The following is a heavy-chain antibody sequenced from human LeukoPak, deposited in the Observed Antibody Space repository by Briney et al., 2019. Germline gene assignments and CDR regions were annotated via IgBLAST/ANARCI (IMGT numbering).Heavy chain of an antibody. Sequence: GGSLRLSCAASGFSLTSSAMNWVRQAPGKGLEWVSSINSVSSHIYYANSVRARFTISRDNPKNSLYLQMSSLTAEDTAVYYCTRDPTYYLRYGYFDFWGQGVLVTVSS. CDR1: GFSLTSSA. J-gene: IGHJ4*02. CDR2: INSVSSHI. D-gene: IGHD3-9*01. V-gene: IGHV3-21*01. CDR3: TRDPTYYLRYGYFDF.